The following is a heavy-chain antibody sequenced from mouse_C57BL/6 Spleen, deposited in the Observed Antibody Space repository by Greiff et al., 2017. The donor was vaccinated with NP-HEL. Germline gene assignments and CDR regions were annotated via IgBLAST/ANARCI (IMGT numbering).Heavy chain of an antibody. CDR1: GYTFTSYW. J-gene: IGHJ2*01. CDR2: IDPSDSYT. V-gene: IGHV1-50*01. Sequence: QVQLQQPGAELVKPGASVKLSCKASGYTFTSYWMQWVKQRPGQGLEWIGEIDPSDSYTNYNQKFKGKATLTVDTSSSTAYMQLSSLTSEDSAVYYCAHYSTYFDYWGQGTTLTVSS. CDR3: AHYSTYFDY. D-gene: IGHD2-5*01.